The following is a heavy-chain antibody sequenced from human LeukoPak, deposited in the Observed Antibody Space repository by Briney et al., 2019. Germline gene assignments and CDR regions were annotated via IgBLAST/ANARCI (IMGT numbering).Heavy chain of an antibody. Sequence: GSLRLSCAASGFTFSSYEMNWVRQAPGQGLEWVSYISSRGSTIYYADSVKGRFTISRDNAKNSLYLQMNSLRAEDTAVYYCARVVPAAPFDYWGQGTLVTVSS. D-gene: IGHD2-2*01. J-gene: IGHJ4*02. CDR2: ISSRGSTI. V-gene: IGHV3-48*03. CDR3: ARVVPAAPFDY. CDR1: GFTFSSYE.